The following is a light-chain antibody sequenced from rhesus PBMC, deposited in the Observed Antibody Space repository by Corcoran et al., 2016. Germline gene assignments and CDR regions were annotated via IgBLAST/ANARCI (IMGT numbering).Light chain of an antibody. CDR2: EAS. Sequence: DIQMTQSPSSLSASVGDTVTISCQASQGISRWLAWYQQKPGKAPKLLIYEASSLQSGVPSRFSGSGSGTDFTLTIISLQPEDFATYYCLQYNSSPYSFGQWTKVEIK. CDR1: QGISRW. CDR3: LQYNSSPYS. J-gene: IGKJ2*01. V-gene: IGKV1-22*01.